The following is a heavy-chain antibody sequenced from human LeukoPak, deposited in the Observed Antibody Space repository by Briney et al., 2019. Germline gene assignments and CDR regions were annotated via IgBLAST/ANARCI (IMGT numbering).Heavy chain of an antibody. CDR2: IKQDGSEA. CDR1: GFTFSSYW. J-gene: IGHJ6*04. Sequence: GGSLRLSCAASGFTFSSYWMTWVRQAPGKGLEWVANIKQDGSEAYYVDSVKGRFTVSRDNAKNSLYLQLNSLGAEDTAVYYYATRYCTIPACRASSYHRMDNWGKGTTVTASS. CDR3: ATRYCTIPACRASSYHRMDN. D-gene: IGHD2-8*01. V-gene: IGHV3-7*01.